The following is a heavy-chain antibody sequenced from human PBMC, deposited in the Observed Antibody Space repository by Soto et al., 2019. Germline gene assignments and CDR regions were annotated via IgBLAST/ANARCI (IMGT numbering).Heavy chain of an antibody. CDR1: GGTFSSYA. CDR2: IIPIFGTA. J-gene: IGHJ5*02. Sequence: ASVKVSCKASGGTFSSYAISWVRQAPGQGLEWMGGIIPIFGTANYAQKFQGRVTITADESTSTAYMELSSLRSEDTAVYYCARALGVADSWANWFDPWGQGTLVTVSS. D-gene: IGHD2-15*01. V-gene: IGHV1-69*13. CDR3: ARALGVADSWANWFDP.